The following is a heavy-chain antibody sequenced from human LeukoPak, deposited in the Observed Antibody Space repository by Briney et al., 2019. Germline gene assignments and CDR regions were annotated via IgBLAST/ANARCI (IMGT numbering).Heavy chain of an antibody. D-gene: IGHD6-13*01. CDR2: IYPGDSDT. Sequence: GESLKISCKGSGYSFTSYWIGWVRQMPGKGLEWVGIIYPGDSDTRYSPSFQGQVTISADKSISTAYLQWSSLKASDTAMYCCARHREGIAAANNWFDPWGQGTLVTVSS. J-gene: IGHJ5*02. CDR3: ARHREGIAAANNWFDP. V-gene: IGHV5-51*01. CDR1: GYSFTSYW.